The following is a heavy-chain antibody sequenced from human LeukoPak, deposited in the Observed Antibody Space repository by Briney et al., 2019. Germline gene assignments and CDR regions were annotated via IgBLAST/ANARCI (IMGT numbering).Heavy chain of an antibody. CDR3: ARDGGSYYYGSGSIDY. CDR2: IYTSGST. Sequence: SETLSLTCTVSGGSLSSGSYYWSWIRQPAGTGLEWIGRIYTSGSTNYNPSLKSRVTISVDTSKNQFSLKLSSVTAADTAVYNCARDGGSYYYGSGSIDYWGQGTLVTVSS. CDR1: GGSLSSGSYY. J-gene: IGHJ4*02. D-gene: IGHD3-10*01. V-gene: IGHV4-61*02.